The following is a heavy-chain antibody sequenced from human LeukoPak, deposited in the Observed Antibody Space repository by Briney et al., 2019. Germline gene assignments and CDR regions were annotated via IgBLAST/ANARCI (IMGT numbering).Heavy chain of an antibody. CDR2: IHTSGTT. D-gene: IGHD1-14*01. J-gene: IGHJ3*02. Sequence: SETLSLTCTVPGGSISKYYWSWIRQPADKGLEWIGRIHTSGTTHYNPSLKSRGTLSVDTSTNQFSLRLTSVTATDTAVYYCARLHLPAHEGAFDIWGRGTMVTVSS. CDR3: ARLHLPAHEGAFDI. V-gene: IGHV4-4*07. CDR1: GGSISKYY.